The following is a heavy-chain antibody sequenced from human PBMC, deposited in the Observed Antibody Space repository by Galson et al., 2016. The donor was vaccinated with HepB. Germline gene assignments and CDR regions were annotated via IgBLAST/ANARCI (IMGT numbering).Heavy chain of an antibody. Sequence: LSLTCTVSGDSISSPGYYWSWIHQHPGKGLEWLGDIHSSGTTYYHPSLESRLTLSIDTSKNQFSLSLGATAAADTAVYYCARIRRLTVTPFDYWGRGTLVTVSS. J-gene: IGHJ4*02. V-gene: IGHV4-31*03. D-gene: IGHD4-11*01. CDR2: IHSSGTT. CDR1: GDSISSPGYY. CDR3: ARIRRLTVTPFDY.